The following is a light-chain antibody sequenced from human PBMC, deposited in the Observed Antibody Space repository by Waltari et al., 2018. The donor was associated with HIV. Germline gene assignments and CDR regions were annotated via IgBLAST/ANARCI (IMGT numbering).Light chain of an antibody. V-gene: IGKV1-12*01. CDR3: QQADSFPHT. CDR2: SSV. Sequence: DIQLAQSPSSVTGSVGARAVVTCRASQNIGSSLAWYQLHPGKGPKLLIFSSVKLESGVSPRFVGSGSGTDFTLSIFRLKTEDSATYCCQQADSFPHTFGGGTKV. CDR1: QNIGSS. J-gene: IGKJ4*01.